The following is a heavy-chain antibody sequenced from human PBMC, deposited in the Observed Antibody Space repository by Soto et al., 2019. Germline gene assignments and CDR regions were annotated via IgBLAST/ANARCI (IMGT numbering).Heavy chain of an antibody. J-gene: IGHJ4*02. CDR3: ARAHDLTDRFDY. CDR1: VVSISSGDFY. CDR2: IYYSGST. Sequence: PSETLSLTCTFSVVSISSGDFYCSWVGQPPGKGLELIGNIYYSGSTYYNPSLRSRAIMYVDTSQNQFSLKLSSLTAADTAVYFCARAHDLTDRFDYWGQGALVIGS. V-gene: IGHV4-30-4*08.